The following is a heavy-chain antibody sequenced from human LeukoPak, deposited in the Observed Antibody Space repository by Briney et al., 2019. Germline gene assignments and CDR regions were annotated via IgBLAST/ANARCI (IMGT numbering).Heavy chain of an antibody. CDR2: ISYDGSNK. CDR1: GFTFSSYA. V-gene: IGHV3-30*04. J-gene: IGHJ4*02. CDR3: ARDLFSGSYVFDY. Sequence: GGSLRLSCAASGFTFSSYAMHWVRQAPGKGLEWVAVISYDGSNKYYADSVKGRFTISRDNSKNTLYLQMNSLRAEDTAVYYCARDLFSGSYVFDYWGQGTPVTVSS. D-gene: IGHD1-26*01.